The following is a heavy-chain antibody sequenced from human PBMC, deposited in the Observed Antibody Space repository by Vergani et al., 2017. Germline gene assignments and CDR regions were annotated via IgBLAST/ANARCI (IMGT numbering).Heavy chain of an antibody. CDR3: ARDHKVGSHQTGLHYFDY. CDR1: GYTFTGYY. D-gene: IGHD1-26*01. CDR2: INPNSGGT. J-gene: IGHJ4*02. V-gene: IGHV1-2*02. Sequence: QVQLVQSGAEVKKPGASVKVSCKASGYTFTGYYMHWVRQAPGXGLEWMGWINPNSGGTNYAQKLQGRVTMTTDTSTSTAYMELRSLRSDDAAVYYCARDHKVGSHQTGLHYFDYWGQGTLVTVSS.